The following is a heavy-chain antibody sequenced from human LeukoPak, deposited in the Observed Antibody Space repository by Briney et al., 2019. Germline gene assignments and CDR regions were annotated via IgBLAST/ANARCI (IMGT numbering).Heavy chain of an antibody. CDR2: INPSGGST. CDR3: AKEGLLMWH. J-gene: IGHJ4*02. CDR1: GYTFTSYY. Sequence: ALVKVSCKASGYTFTSYYMHWVRQAPGQGLEWKGIINPSGGSTSYAQKFQGRVTMTRDTSTSTVYMELRSLRSDDTAVYYCAKEGLLMWHWGQGTLVTVSS. D-gene: IGHD2-8*01. V-gene: IGHV1-46*01.